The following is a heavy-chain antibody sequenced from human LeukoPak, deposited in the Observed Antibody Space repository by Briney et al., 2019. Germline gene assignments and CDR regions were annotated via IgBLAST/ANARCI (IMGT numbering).Heavy chain of an antibody. V-gene: IGHV4-59*01. CDR3: AREGYCSSTSCFNWFDP. CDR1: GGSLSSYY. Sequence: SETLSLTCTVSGGSLSSYYWSWIRQPPGKGLEWIGYIYYSGSTNYNPSLKSRVTISVDTSKNQFSLKLSSVTAADTAVYYCAREGYCSSTSCFNWFDPWGQGTLVTVSS. D-gene: IGHD2-2*01. CDR2: IYYSGST. J-gene: IGHJ5*02.